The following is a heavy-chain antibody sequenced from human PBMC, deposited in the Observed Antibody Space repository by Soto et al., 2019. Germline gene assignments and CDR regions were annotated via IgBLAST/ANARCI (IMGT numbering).Heavy chain of an antibody. CDR3: AFRVRGSRWFDP. CDR1: GFSLSNARMG. D-gene: IGHD3-10*01. J-gene: IGHJ5*02. Sequence: SGPTLVNPTETLTLTCTVSGFSLSNARMGVSWIRQPPGKALEWLAHIFSNDEKSYSTSLKGRLTISKNTSKSQVVLTMTNMDPVDTATYYCAFRVRGSRWFDPWGQGTLVTAPQ. CDR2: IFSNDEK. V-gene: IGHV2-26*01.